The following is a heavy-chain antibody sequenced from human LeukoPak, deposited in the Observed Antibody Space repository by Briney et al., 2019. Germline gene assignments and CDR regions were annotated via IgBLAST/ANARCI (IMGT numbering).Heavy chain of an antibody. D-gene: IGHD6-6*01. J-gene: IGHJ4*02. CDR2: ISYDGSNK. Sequence: GGSLRLSCAASGFTFSSYAMHWVRQAPGKGLEWVAVISYDGSNKYYADSVKGRFTISRDNSKNTLYLQMNSLRAEDTAVYYCARDLGSSSGWFDYWGQGTLVTVSS. CDR1: GFTFSSYA. V-gene: IGHV3-30*04. CDR3: ARDLGSSSGWFDY.